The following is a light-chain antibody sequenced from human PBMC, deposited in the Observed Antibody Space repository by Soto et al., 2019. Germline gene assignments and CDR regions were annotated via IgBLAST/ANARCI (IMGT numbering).Light chain of an antibody. CDR2: EGS. V-gene: IGLV2-23*01. CDR1: SSDVGSYNL. J-gene: IGLJ2*01. CDR3: CSDAGSSNV. Sequence: QSALTQPASVSGSPGQSITISCTGTSSDVGSYNLVSWYQQHPGKAPKLMIYEGSKRPSGVSNRFSGSKSGNTASLTISGLQDEDESDYYCCSDAGSSNVFGGGTKLTVL.